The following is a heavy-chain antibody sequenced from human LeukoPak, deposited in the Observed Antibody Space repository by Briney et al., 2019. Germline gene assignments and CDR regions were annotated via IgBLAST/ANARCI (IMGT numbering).Heavy chain of an antibody. CDR3: ARDIGSGGYSFGAFYI. Sequence: SETLSLTCPVSGGSFRSICYCWGWPRHPPGKGLDWIGTMYYSGSTYDNPTLKSRVTISVDTSKSQFSLKLSSVSAADTAVYYCARDIGSGGYSFGAFYIWGQGTTVTISS. CDR2: MYYSGST. J-gene: IGHJ3*02. V-gene: IGHV4-39*07. D-gene: IGHD3-22*01. CDR1: GGSFRSICYC.